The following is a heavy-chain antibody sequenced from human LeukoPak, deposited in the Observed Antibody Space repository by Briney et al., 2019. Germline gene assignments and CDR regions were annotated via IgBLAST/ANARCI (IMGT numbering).Heavy chain of an antibody. V-gene: IGHV1-46*01. J-gene: IGHJ4*02. CDR3: ARLGGSEIEYAPASYSSSWYSDY. CDR2: INPSGGST. CDR1: GYTFTSYY. D-gene: IGHD6-13*01. Sequence: RASVKVSCKASGYTFTSYYMHWVRQAPGQGLEWMGIINPSGGSTSYAQKFQGGVTMTRDMSTSTAYMELRSLRSDDTAVYYCARLGGSEIEYAPASYSSSWYSDYWGQGTLVTVSS.